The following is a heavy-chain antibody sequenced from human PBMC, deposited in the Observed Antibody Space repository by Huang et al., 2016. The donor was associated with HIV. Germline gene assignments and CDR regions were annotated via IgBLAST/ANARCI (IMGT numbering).Heavy chain of an antibody. CDR2: INTDTGKL. D-gene: IGHD2-21*02. Sequence: QVQLVQSGSELKKPGASVKVSCKASGYTFTNYGVHWVRQAPGQGLEWMGVINTDTGKLRDAQGLTWRFVFSLDTSVNTAFLQISSLKAADSAIYYCVRVRRVMDTYCVADCSTLEAFDIWGQGTVVTVSA. V-gene: IGHV7-4-1*02. CDR1: GYTFTNYG. CDR3: VRVRRVMDTYCVADCSTLEAFDI. J-gene: IGHJ3*02.